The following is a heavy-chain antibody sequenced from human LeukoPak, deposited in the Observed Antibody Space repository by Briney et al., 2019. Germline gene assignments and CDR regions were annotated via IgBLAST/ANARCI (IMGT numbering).Heavy chain of an antibody. J-gene: IGHJ4*02. D-gene: IGHD1-26*01. CDR3: ATLSGARDY. Sequence: SETLSLTCTVSGASLSRSTYYWVWIRQPPGKRLEWMGSIYYDGSTYYNPSLKSRVTISVDTSKNQFFLNLSSVTAADTAIYYCATLSGARDYWGQGTLVTVSS. CDR1: GASLSRSTYY. V-gene: IGHV4-39*01. CDR2: IYYDGST.